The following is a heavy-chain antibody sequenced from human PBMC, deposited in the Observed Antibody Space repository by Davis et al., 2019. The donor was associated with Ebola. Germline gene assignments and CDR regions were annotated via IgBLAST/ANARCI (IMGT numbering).Heavy chain of an antibody. Sequence: GGSLTLSCAASGFTFSSYAMSWVRPAPGKGLEWVAAISYDGSNKYYADSVKGRFTISRDTSKNTLYLQMNSLRAEDTAVYYCASTLGYYYYYGMDVWGQGTTVTVSS. CDR1: GFTFSSYA. V-gene: IGHV3-30-3*01. J-gene: IGHJ6*02. CDR3: ASTLGYYYYYGMDV. CDR2: ISYDGSNK. D-gene: IGHD7-27*01.